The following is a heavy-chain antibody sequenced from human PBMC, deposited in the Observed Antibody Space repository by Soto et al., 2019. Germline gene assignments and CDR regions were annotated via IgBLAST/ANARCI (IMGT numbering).Heavy chain of an antibody. V-gene: IGHV3-48*02. J-gene: IGHJ5*02. D-gene: IGHD2-15*01. Sequence: EVQLVESGGGLVQRAGSLRLSCAASGFTFGIYSMNWIRQAPGKGLEWISYINGSSSTMYYADSVKGRFIISRDNADNSLYLQMNSLRDADTAVYYCARGDRFRCSGDRCFSDGLFLSWGQGTLVTVSS. CDR2: INGSSSTM. CDR1: GFTFGIYS. CDR3: ARGDRFRCSGDRCFSDGLFLS.